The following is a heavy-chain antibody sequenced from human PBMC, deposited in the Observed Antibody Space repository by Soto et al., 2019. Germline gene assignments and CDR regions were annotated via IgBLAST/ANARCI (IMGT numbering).Heavy chain of an antibody. D-gene: IGHD3-16*01. Sequence: QPGGSLRLSCAASGFALSSEWMHWVRQAPGKGLVWVSRIDPYDTVITYADSVKVRFTISRDNAKNTLYLQMNSLTAADAAVYYCVRAWKGSSYGYFYWGQGTLVTVSS. CDR2: IDPYDTVI. CDR3: VRAWKGSSYGYFY. J-gene: IGHJ4*02. V-gene: IGHV3-74*01. CDR1: GFALSSEW.